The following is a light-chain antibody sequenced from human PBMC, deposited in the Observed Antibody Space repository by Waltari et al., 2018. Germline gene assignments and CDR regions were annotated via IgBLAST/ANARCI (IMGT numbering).Light chain of an antibody. Sequence: QSALTHPRSVSGSPDQSVTISCTRTSSDVGGYTYVSWYQQHPGTAPKLIIYDVRKRPSGVPDRFAGSKSGNTASLTISGLQAEDEADYYCCSYAGSYTYVFGTGTKVTVL. CDR2: DVR. J-gene: IGLJ1*01. CDR1: SSDVGGYTY. CDR3: CSYAGSYTYV. V-gene: IGLV2-11*01.